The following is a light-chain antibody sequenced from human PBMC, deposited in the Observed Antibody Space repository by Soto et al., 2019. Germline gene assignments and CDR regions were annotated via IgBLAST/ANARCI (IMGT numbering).Light chain of an antibody. V-gene: IGKV3-15*01. CDR2: GAS. Sequence: EIVMTQSPATLSVSPGDRATLSCRASQSVSNKVAWYQLTSGQAPRLLIYGASTRAIGIPARFSGSGSGTDFTFTISSLQSEDFAVYFCQHYNTWPWAFGQGTTVEIK. CDR1: QSVSNK. J-gene: IGKJ1*01. CDR3: QHYNTWPWA.